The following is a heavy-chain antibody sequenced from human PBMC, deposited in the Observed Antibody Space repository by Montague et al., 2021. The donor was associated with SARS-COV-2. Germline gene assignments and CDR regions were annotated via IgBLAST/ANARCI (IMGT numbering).Heavy chain of an antibody. CDR3: ARGAPTISMIVVVFTGAGWYFDL. J-gene: IGHJ2*01. CDR2: INYSGST. V-gene: IGHV4-34*01. Sequence: SETLSLTCAVHGGSFSDYYWSWIRQPPGKGLEWIGEINYSGSTNYNPSLKSRVTISVDTSKNQFSLKLSSVTAADTAVYYCARGAPTISMIVVVFTGAGWYFDLWGRGTLVTVSS. D-gene: IGHD3-22*01. CDR1: GGSFSDYY.